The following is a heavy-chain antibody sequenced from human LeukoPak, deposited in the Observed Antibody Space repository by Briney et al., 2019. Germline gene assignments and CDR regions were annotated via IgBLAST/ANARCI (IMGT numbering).Heavy chain of an antibody. V-gene: IGHV1-18*01. CDR3: ARGSVGVLGVAGNDY. J-gene: IGHJ4*02. CDR2: ISAYNGNT. Sequence: GASVKDSCKASGYTFTSYGISWVRQAPGQGLEWMGWISAYNGNTNYAQKLQGRVTMTTDTSTSTAYMELRSLRSDDTAVYYCARGSVGVLGVAGNDYWGQGTLVTVSS. D-gene: IGHD6-19*01. CDR1: GYTFTSYG.